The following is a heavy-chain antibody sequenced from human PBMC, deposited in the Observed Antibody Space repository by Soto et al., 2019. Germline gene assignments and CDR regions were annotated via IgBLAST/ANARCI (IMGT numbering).Heavy chain of an antibody. CDR2: SGGDDGTT. Sequence: EVQLLESGGGLVQPGGSLRLSCAASGFTFSSYSMSWVRQAPGKGLEWVSGFRSGGDDGTTHYADSVKGRFTISRDNSKNTLFLQMVSLRAEDTAIYYCAKKVNSGPGSQYFDYWGQGTLVTVSS. CDR1: GFTFSSYS. V-gene: IGHV3-23*01. D-gene: IGHD3-10*01. J-gene: IGHJ4*02. CDR3: AKKVNSGPGSQYFDY.